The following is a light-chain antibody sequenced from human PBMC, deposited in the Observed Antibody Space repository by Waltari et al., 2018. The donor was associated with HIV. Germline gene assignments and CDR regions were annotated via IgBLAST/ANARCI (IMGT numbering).Light chain of an antibody. V-gene: IGLV2-8*01. J-gene: IGLJ2*01. CDR2: EVN. CDR1: NIAIGNSVS. CDR3: SSYAGTNDFYVI. Sequence: QSALTQPPSASGSPGQSVTISCTGTNIAIGNSVSVAWYQQQPGKPPKLSISEVNKRPSGVPNRFSGSKSGNTASLTVSGLQAEDEAAYYCSSYAGTNDFYVIFGGGIKLTVL.